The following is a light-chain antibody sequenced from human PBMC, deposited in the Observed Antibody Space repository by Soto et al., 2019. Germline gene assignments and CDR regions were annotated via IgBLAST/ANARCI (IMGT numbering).Light chain of an antibody. V-gene: IGKV3-20*01. CDR3: QQYLRSHLT. CDR2: GAS. J-gene: IGKJ1*01. CDR1: QLVSNDY. Sequence: DIVLTQSPGTLSLSPGETATLSCRASQLVSNDYVAWYQQKPGQAPRLLIHGASSRATGIPDRFSGSGSGTDFALTISRLEPEDFAMYFCQQYLRSHLTFGQGTKVDIK.